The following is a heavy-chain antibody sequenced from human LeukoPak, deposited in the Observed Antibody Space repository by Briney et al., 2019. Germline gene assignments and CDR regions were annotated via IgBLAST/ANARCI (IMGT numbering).Heavy chain of an antibody. CDR3: ARELGPGSYDFWSGYYSYYYYGMDV. D-gene: IGHD3-3*01. J-gene: IGHJ6*02. CDR1: GYTFTSYA. V-gene: IGHV7-4-1*01. Sequence: GSVKVSCEASGYTFTSYAMNWVRQAPGQGLEWMGWINTNTGNPTYAQGFTGRFVFSLDTSVSTAYLQICSLKAEDTAVYYCARELGPGSYDFWSGYYSYYYYGMDVWGQGTTVTVSS. CDR2: INTNTGNP.